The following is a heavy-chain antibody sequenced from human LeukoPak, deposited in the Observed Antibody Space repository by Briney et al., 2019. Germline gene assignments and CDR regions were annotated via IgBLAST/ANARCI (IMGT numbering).Heavy chain of an antibody. J-gene: IGHJ3*02. D-gene: IGHD1-7*01. Sequence: GGSLRLSRAASGFTFSSFAMSWVRPAPGEGLEWVSAISGSGGSTYYADSVKGRFTSSRVKSTITLYVQMNNLRAQDTAVHYCSKNYEDAFDIWGQGTMVTVSS. CDR2: ISGSGGST. CDR1: GFTFSSFA. V-gene: IGHV3-23*01. CDR3: SKNYEDAFDI.